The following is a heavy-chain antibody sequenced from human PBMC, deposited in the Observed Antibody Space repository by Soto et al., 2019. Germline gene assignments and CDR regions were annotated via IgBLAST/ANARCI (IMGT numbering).Heavy chain of an antibody. CDR3: AKVGSPVGWFDP. Sequence: GGSLRLSCAASGFTFSSIAMSWVRQAPGKGLEWVSAISGSGGSTYYADSVKGRFTISRDNSKNTLYLQMNSLRAEDTAVYYCAKVGSPVGWFDPWGQGTLVTVSS. V-gene: IGHV3-23*01. D-gene: IGHD2-15*01. CDR2: ISGSGGST. CDR1: GFTFSSIA. J-gene: IGHJ5*02.